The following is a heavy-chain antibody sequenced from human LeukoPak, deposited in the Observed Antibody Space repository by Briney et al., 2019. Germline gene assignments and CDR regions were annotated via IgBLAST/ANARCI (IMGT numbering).Heavy chain of an antibody. D-gene: IGHD6-19*01. V-gene: IGHV1-2*02. CDR1: GYTFTGYY. CDR2: INPNSGDT. CDR3: ARTGDSSGWSYFDY. Sequence: GASVKVSCKASGYTFTGYYMHWVRQAPGQGLEWMGWINPNSGDTNYAQKLQGRVTMTTDTSTSTAYMELRSLRSDDTAVYYCARTGDSSGWSYFDYWGQGTLVTVSS. J-gene: IGHJ4*02.